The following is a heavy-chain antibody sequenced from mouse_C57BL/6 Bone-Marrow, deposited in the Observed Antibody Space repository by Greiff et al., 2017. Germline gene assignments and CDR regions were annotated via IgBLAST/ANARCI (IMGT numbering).Heavy chain of an antibody. V-gene: IGHV1-52*01. D-gene: IGHD2-1*01. J-gene: IGHJ3*01. CDR2: IDPSDSET. CDR3: ALIYYGNPWFAY. CDR1: GYTFTSYW. Sequence: QVQLKQPGAELVRPGSSVKLSCKASGYTFTSYWMPWVKQRPIQGLEWIGNIDPSDSETHYNQKFKDKATLTVDKSSSTAYMQLSSLTSADAAVYYCALIYYGNPWFAYWGQGTLVTVSA.